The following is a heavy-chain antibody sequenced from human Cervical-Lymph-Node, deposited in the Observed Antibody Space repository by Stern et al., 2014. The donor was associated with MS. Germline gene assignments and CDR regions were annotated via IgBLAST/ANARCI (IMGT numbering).Heavy chain of an antibody. V-gene: IGHV3-74*01. J-gene: IGHJ5*02. CDR2: INSDGSST. D-gene: IGHD2-21*02. CDR3: ARDPSYCGGDCYANWFDP. Sequence: EVQLVESGGGLVQPGGSLRLSCAASGLTFSSYWMHWVRQAPGKGLVWVSRINSDGSSTSYADSVKGRFTISRDNAKNTLYLQMNSLRAEDTAVYYCARDPSYCGGDCYANWFDPWGQGTLVTVSS. CDR1: GLTFSSYW.